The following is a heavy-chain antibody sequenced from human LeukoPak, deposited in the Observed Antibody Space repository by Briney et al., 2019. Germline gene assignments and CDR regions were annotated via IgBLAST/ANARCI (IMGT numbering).Heavy chain of an antibody. Sequence: GGPLRLSCAASGFTFSSYGMHWVRQAPGKGLEWVAVISYDGSNKHYADSVKGRFTISRDNSKNTLYLQMNSLRAEDTAVYYCAKDRADYYDSSGYTDYWGQGTLVTVSS. J-gene: IGHJ4*02. V-gene: IGHV3-30*18. CDR3: AKDRADYYDSSGYTDY. D-gene: IGHD3-22*01. CDR1: GFTFSSYG. CDR2: ISYDGSNK.